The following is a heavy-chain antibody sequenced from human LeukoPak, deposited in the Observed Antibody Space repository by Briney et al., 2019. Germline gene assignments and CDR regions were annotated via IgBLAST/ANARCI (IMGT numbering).Heavy chain of an antibody. CDR3: ANLAYCGGDCSRGAFDY. CDR1: GGSISSGDYY. CDR2: IYYSGST. D-gene: IGHD2-21*02. J-gene: IGHJ4*02. Sequence: PSETLSLICTVSGGSISSGDYYWGWIRQPPGKGLEWIGYIYYSGSTYYNPSLKSRVTISVDTSKNQFSLKLSSVTAADTAVYYCANLAYCGGDCSRGAFDYWGQGTLVTVSS. V-gene: IGHV4-30-4*01.